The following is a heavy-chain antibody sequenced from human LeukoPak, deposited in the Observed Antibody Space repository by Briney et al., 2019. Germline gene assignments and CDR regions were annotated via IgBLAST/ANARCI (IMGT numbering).Heavy chain of an antibody. CDR2: IYYSGST. CDR1: GGSVSSGSYY. CDR3: ARDADPGNYYYYGMDV. V-gene: IGHV4-61*01. Sequence: SETLSLTCTVSGGSVSSGSYYWSWIRQPPGKGLEWIGYIYYSGSTNYNPSLKSRVTISVDTSKNQFSLKLSSVTAADTAVYYCARDADPGNYYYYGMDVWGQGTTVTVSS. J-gene: IGHJ6*02.